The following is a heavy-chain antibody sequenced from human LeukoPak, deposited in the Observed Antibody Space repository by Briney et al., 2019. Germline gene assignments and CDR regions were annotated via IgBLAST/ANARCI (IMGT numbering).Heavy chain of an antibody. D-gene: IGHD3-3*01. CDR2: ISSSSSTI. Sequence: GGSLRLSCAASGFTFSSYSMNWVRQAPGKGLEWVSYISSSSSTIYYADSVKGRFTISRDNAKKSLYLQMNSLRAEDTAIYYCARDFWGAYRVDYFDYWGQGTLVTVSS. V-gene: IGHV3-48*01. J-gene: IGHJ4*02. CDR1: GFTFSSYS. CDR3: ARDFWGAYRVDYFDY.